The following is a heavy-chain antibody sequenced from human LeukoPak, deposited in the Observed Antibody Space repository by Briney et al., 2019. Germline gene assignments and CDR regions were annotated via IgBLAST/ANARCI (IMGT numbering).Heavy chain of an antibody. CDR2: INFNSGGT. CDR1: GYTFTDYY. CDR3: ARLRRDTSDAFDM. Sequence: ASVKVSCKASGYTFTDYYMNWVRQAPGQGLEWMGRINFNSGGTNYAQKFQGRVTMTSDTSISTAYMELSRLRSDDTAVYYCARLRRDTSDAFDMWGQGTMVTVSS. J-gene: IGHJ3*02. D-gene: IGHD5-18*01. V-gene: IGHV1-2*06.